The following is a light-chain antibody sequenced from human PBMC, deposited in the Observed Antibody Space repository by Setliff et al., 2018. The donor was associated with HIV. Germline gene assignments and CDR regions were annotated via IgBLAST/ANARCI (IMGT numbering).Light chain of an antibody. CDR2: EVS. Sequence: QSVLTQPASVSGSPGQSITISCTGTSSDVGSYNLVSWYQQHPGKAPKLMIYEVSKRPSGVSNRFSGSKSGNTASLTISGLQAEDEADYYCSSYTSSITLYVFGTGTKVTVL. CDR1: SSDVGSYNL. CDR3: SSYTSSITLYV. J-gene: IGLJ1*01. V-gene: IGLV2-14*02.